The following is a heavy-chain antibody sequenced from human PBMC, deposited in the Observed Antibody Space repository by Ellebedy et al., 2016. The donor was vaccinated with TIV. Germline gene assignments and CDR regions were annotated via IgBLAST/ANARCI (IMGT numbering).Heavy chain of an antibody. CDR1: GFTFNSYW. D-gene: IGHD3-22*01. J-gene: IGHJ6*02. V-gene: IGHV3-7*03. Sequence: GGSLRLSCAASGFTFNSYWMSWVRQAPGKGLEWVANINQDGSRIYYVDSVEGRFTISQDNAKNSVYLRMNTLRVEDTAVYHCVRDGAYGDYSPGYYGMDVWGQGTTVTVSS. CDR3: VRDGAYGDYSPGYYGMDV. CDR2: INQDGSRI.